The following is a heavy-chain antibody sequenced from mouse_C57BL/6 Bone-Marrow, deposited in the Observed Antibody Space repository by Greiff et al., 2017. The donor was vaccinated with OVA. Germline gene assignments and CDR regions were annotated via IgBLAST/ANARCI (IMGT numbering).Heavy chain of an antibody. CDR1: GFAFSSYG. V-gene: IGHV5-6*01. Sequence: EVKLVESGGDLVKPGGSLKISCAASGFAFSSYGMSWVRQTPDKRLEWVGPISSGGGYTNYPESFKGGVTISRDTAKTTLNLQRSSLKAEDTAMYYCARQSNYERYFDYWGQGTTLTVSS. CDR2: ISSGGGYT. D-gene: IGHD2-5*01. J-gene: IGHJ2*01. CDR3: ARQSNYERYFDY.